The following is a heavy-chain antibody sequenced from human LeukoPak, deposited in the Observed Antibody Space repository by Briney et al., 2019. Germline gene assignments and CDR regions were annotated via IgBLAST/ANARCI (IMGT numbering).Heavy chain of an antibody. J-gene: IGHJ6*03. V-gene: IGHV4-61*02. CDR3: ARAPTGTAMFYYYYYYMDV. D-gene: IGHD5-18*01. Sequence: SETLSLTCTVSGGSISSGSYYWSWIRQPAGKGLEWIGRIYTSGSTNYNPSLKSRVTISVDTSKNQFSLKLSSVTAADTAVYYCARAPTGTAMFYYYYYYMDVWGKGTTVTVSS. CDR2: IYTSGST. CDR1: GGSISSGSYY.